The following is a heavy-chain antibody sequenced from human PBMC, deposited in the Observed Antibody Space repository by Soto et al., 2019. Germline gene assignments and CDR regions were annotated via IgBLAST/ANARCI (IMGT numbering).Heavy chain of an antibody. D-gene: IGHD1-1*01. CDR1: GFAISRGYY. CDR3: AREKVGTTFFDN. J-gene: IGHJ4*02. CDR2: IYPSVSS. V-gene: IGHV4-38-2*02. Sequence: PSETLSLTCIVSGFAISRGYYWSWVRQPPGKGLEWIGSIYPSVSSYHNPSLATRLRLSIDTSKNQFTLNLTSVTAADTALYFCAREKVGTTFFDNWGKGIQVTVSS.